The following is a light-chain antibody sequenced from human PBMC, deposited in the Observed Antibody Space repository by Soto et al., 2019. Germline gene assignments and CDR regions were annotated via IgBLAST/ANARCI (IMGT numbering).Light chain of an antibody. CDR3: QQYGSSPLT. V-gene: IGKV3-20*01. CDR2: DAS. J-gene: IGKJ4*01. Sequence: EIVLTQSPDTLSLSPGERATLSCRASQSVRSNYLARYQQKPGQAPRFLIYDASSRATGITDRFSGSGSGKDFTLTISRLEPEDFAVYYCQQYGSSPLTFGGGTKVAIK. CDR1: QSVRSNY.